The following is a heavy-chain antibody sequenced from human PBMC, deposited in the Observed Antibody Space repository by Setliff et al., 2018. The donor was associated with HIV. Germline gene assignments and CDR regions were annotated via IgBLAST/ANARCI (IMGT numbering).Heavy chain of an antibody. Sequence: GGSLRLSCAASCFTFSSYWLHWVRQAPGKGLVWVSRINNDGGTSYADSVKGRFTIFRDNAQNTLYLQMNSRRGEDTAVYYCARAGIIIDAFDIWGQGTRVTVS. J-gene: IGHJ3*02. D-gene: IGHD3-10*01. CDR3: ARAGIIIDAFDI. V-gene: IGHV3-74*01. CDR2: INNDGGT. CDR1: CFTFSSYW.